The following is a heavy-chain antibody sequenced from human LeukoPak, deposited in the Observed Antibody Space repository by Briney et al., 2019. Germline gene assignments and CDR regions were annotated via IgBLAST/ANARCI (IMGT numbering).Heavy chain of an antibody. J-gene: IGHJ3*02. CDR2: IYSGGST. CDR3: ARDSVWGTGVLDI. V-gene: IGHV3-53*01. D-gene: IGHD3-16*01. CDR1: GFTVSSNY. Sequence: GGSLRLSCAASGFTVSSNYMSWVRQAPGKGLEWVSVIYSGGSTYYADSVKGRFTISRDNAKNSLYLQMNSLRAEDTAVYYCARDSVWGTGVLDIWGQGTMVTVSS.